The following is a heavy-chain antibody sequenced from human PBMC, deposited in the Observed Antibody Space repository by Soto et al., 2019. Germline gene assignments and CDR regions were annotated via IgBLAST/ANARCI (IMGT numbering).Heavy chain of an antibody. V-gene: IGHV3-30-3*01. CDR2: ISYDGSNK. Sequence: GGSLRLSCAASGFTFSSYAMHWVRQAPGKGLEWVAVISYDGSNKYYADSVKGRFTISRDNSKNTLYLQMNSLRAEDTAVYYCARGDQGIAARPGRFDYWGQGTLVTVSS. CDR1: GFTFSSYA. J-gene: IGHJ4*02. CDR3: ARGDQGIAARPGRFDY. D-gene: IGHD6-6*01.